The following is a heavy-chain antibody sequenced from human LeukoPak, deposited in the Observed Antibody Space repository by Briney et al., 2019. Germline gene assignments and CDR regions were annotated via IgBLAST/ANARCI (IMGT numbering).Heavy chain of an antibody. CDR3: AYSGSYGHLGY. J-gene: IGHJ4*02. V-gene: IGHV4-39*01. D-gene: IGHD1-26*01. Sequence: SETLSLTCTVSGGSISSNAYYWAWIRQPPGKGLEWIGSIYSSVSTYYNPSLKSRVTISVDTSKNQFSLRLSSVTAADTALYYCAYSGSYGHLGYWGQGTLVTVSS. CDR2: IYSSVST. CDR1: GGSISSNAYY.